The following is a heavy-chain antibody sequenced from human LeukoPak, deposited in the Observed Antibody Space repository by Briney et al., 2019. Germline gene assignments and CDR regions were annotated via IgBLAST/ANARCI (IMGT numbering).Heavy chain of an antibody. V-gene: IGHV3-33*01. J-gene: IGHJ6*04. CDR2: IWYDGSNK. CDR1: GFTFSSYG. CDR3: ARDSRGMDV. Sequence: GGSLRLSCAASGFTFSSYGMHWVRQAPGKGLEWVAVIWYDGSNKYYADSAKGRFTISRDNSKNTLYLQMNSLRAEDTAVYYCARDSRGMDVWGKGTTVTVSS.